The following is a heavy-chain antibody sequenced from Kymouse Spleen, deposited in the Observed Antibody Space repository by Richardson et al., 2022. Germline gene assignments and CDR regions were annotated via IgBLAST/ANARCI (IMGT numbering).Heavy chain of an antibody. CDR3: ARQNYYGSGSPW. Sequence: QLQLQESGPGLVKPSETLSLTCTVSGGSISSSSYYWGWIRQPPGKGLEWIGSIYYSGSTYYNPSLKSRVTISVDTSKNQFSLKLSSVTAADTAVYYCARQNYYGSGSPWRGQGTLVTVSS. CDR1: GGSISSSSYY. J-gene: IGHJ4*02,IGHJ5*02. D-gene: IGHD3-10*01. V-gene: IGHV4-39*01. CDR2: IYYSGST.